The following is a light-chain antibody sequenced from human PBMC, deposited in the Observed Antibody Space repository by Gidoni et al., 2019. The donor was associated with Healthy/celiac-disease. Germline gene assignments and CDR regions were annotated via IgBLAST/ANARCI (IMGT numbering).Light chain of an antibody. CDR3: QQSYSTPGT. Sequence: DIPMTQSPSSLSASVGDRVTITGRASQTISSYLNWYQQKPGKAPKLLLYAASSLQSGVPSRFSGSGSGTDFTLTISSLQPEDFATYYCQQSYSTPGTFGQGTKLEIK. CDR1: QTISSY. V-gene: IGKV1-39*01. J-gene: IGKJ2*01. CDR2: AAS.